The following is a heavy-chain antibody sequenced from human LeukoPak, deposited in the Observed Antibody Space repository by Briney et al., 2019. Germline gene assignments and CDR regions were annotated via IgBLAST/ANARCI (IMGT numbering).Heavy chain of an antibody. CDR3: ARGRMVRGVIITSWFDP. J-gene: IGHJ5*02. CDR1: GYTFTICD. D-gene: IGHD3-10*01. CDR2: MNPNSGYT. Sequence: ASVTVSFTASGYTFTICDINWVRQAIGQGLEWMGWMNPNSGYTGYAQKFQGSVTMTRNTSISTAYMELSSLRSEDTAVYYCARGRMVRGVIITSWFDPWGQGTLVTVSS. V-gene: IGHV1-8*01.